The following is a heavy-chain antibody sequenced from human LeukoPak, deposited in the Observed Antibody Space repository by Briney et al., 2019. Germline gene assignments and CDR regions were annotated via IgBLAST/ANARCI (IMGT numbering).Heavy chain of an antibody. D-gene: IGHD4-11*01. CDR1: GFTFSSYS. J-gene: IGHJ4*02. CDR2: ITSSSSYI. V-gene: IGHV3-21*01. Sequence: PGGSLRLSCAASGFTFSSYSMNWVRQAPGKGLEWVSSITSSSSYIYYADSVKGRFTISRDNAKNSLYLQMNSLRAEDTAVYYCARSLYPKLTTGSDFWGWGTVVIVSA. CDR3: ARSLYPKLTTGSDF.